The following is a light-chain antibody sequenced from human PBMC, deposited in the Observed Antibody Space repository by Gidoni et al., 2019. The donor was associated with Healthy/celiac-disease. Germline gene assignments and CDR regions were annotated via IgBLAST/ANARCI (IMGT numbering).Light chain of an antibody. Sequence: IVLPQSPATLSLSPGERATLSCRASQSVSSYLAWYQQKPGQAPRLLIYDASNRATGTPARFSGSGSGTDFTLTISSLEPEDFAVYYCQQRSNWPPGFTFGGGTKVEIK. V-gene: IGKV3-11*01. CDR2: DAS. CDR1: QSVSSY. J-gene: IGKJ4*01. CDR3: QQRSNWPPGFT.